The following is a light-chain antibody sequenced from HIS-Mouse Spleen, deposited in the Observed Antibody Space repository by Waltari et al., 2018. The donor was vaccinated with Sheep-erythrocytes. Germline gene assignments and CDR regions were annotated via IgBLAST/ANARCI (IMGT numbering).Light chain of an antibody. CDR1: QGIRND. V-gene: IGKV1-6*01. J-gene: IGKJ2*01. CDR2: AAS. Sequence: AIQMTQSPSSLSASVGDRVTIHCQASQGIRNDLGWYQQKPGKAPKLLIYAASSLQSGVPSRFSGSGSGTDFTLTISSLQPEDFATYYCLQDYNYPYTFGQGTKLEIK. CDR3: LQDYNYPYT.